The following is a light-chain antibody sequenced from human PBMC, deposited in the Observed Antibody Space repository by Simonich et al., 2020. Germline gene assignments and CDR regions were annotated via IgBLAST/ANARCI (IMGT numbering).Light chain of an antibody. V-gene: IGLV2-14*03. CDR1: ISDVGGYNY. J-gene: IGLJ1*01. CDR2: DVS. CDR3: SSYAGSSTYV. Sequence: QSALTQPASVSGSPGQSITISCTGTISDVGGYNYVSWYQQHPGKAPKLMIYDVSNRPSGGSNRFSGSKSGNTASLTISGLQAEDEADYYCSSYAGSSTYVFGTGTKVTVL.